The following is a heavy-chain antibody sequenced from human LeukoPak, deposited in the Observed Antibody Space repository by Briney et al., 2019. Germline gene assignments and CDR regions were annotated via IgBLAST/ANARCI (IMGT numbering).Heavy chain of an antibody. Sequence: GESLKISCKGSGYSFTSYWNGWVRQMPGKGLEWMGIIYPGDSDTRYSPSFQGQVTISADKSISTAHLQWGSLKASDAAMYYCARLQWEGNKYYFDYWGQGTLVTVSS. V-gene: IGHV5-51*01. CDR3: ARLQWEGNKYYFDY. CDR2: IYPGDSDT. J-gene: IGHJ4*02. D-gene: IGHD1-26*01. CDR1: GYSFTSYW.